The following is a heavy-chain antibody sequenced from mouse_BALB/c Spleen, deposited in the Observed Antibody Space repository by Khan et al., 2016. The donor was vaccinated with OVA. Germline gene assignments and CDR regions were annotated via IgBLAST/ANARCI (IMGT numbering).Heavy chain of an antibody. D-gene: IGHD2-2*01. J-gene: IGHJ3*01. CDR1: GYSFTSYY. CDR3: TRHGYVAWFTY. CDR2: IDPFSGAT. V-gene: IGHV1S135*01. Sequence: VQLQQSGPELMKPGASVKISCKASGYSFTSYYIHWMIESHGTSLEWIGYIDPFSGATTYNQKLKGKATLTVDKSSNTAYIHLSNLTSEDSAVYYCTRHGYVAWFTYWGQGTLVTVSA.